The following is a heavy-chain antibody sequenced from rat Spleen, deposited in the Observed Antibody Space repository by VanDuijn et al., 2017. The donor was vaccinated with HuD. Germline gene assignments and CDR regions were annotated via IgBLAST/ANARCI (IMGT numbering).Heavy chain of an antibody. D-gene: IGHD1-12*03. CDR2: IIYDGTNT. Sequence: EVQLVQSGGGLVQPGKSLKLSCAALGFTFSDYGMAWVRQAPEKGLEWVANIIYDGTNTYYRDSVKGRFTISRDNAKSTLYLQMDSLRSEDTATYYCTRHAYYDGYYHWYFDFWGPGTMVTVSS. CDR3: TRHAYYDGYYHWYFDF. J-gene: IGHJ1*01. V-gene: IGHV5-17*01. CDR1: GFTFSDYG.